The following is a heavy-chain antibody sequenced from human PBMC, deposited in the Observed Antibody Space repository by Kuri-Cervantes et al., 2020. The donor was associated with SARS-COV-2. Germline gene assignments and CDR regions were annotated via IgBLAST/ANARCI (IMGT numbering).Heavy chain of an antibody. D-gene: IGHD6-13*01. V-gene: IGHV4-38-2*01. CDR3: ARLVRRQLFFDY. Sequence: GSLRLSCAVSGYSISSGYYWSWIRQPPGKGLEWIGYIYYSGSTNYNPSLKSRVTISVDTSKNQFSLKLSSVTAADTAVYYCARLVRRQLFFDYWGQGTLVTVSS. CDR1: GYSISSGYY. J-gene: IGHJ4*02. CDR2: IYYSGST.